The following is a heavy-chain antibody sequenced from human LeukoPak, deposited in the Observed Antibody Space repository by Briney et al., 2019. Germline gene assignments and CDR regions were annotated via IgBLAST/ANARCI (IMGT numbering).Heavy chain of an antibody. CDR3: AKYYGDYDYFDY. Sequence: GGTLRLSCAASGFTFSSYGMSWVRQAPGKGLEWVSAISGSGGSTYYADSVKGRFTISRDNSENTLYLQMNSLRAEDTAVYYCAKYYGDYDYFDYWGQGTLVTVSS. CDR2: ISGSGGST. J-gene: IGHJ4*02. V-gene: IGHV3-23*01. D-gene: IGHD4-17*01. CDR1: GFTFSSYG.